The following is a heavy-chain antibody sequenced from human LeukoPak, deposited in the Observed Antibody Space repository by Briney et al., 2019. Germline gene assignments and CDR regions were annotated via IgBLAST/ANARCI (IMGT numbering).Heavy chain of an antibody. J-gene: IGHJ6*03. V-gene: IGHV4-59*01. CDR1: GGSISSSY. CDR2: IYYIGST. Sequence: SETLSLTCTVSGGSISSSYWSWIRQAPGKGLEWIGWIYYIGSTNYDSSLKSRVTMSVDTSNSQFSLKLTSLTAADTAVYYCASKGKLHSSYYYLDVWGIGTTVTVSS. D-gene: IGHD1-7*01. CDR3: ASKGKLHSSYYYLDV.